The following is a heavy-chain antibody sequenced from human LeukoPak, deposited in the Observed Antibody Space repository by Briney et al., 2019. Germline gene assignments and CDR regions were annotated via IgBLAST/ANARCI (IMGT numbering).Heavy chain of an antibody. CDR1: GGSISSYY. Sequence: SETLSLTCTVSGGSISSYYWSWIRQPPRKGLEWIGYIYYSGSTNYKPSLKSRVTISLDTSKNRFSLKLSSVTAADTAVYYCARGGMATIHYYYYYGMDVWGQGTTVTVSS. CDR3: ARGGMATIHYYYYYGMDV. CDR2: IYYSGST. D-gene: IGHD5-24*01. V-gene: IGHV4-59*01. J-gene: IGHJ6*02.